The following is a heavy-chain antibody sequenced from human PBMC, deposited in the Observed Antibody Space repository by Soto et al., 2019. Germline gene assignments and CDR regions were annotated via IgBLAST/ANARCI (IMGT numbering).Heavy chain of an antibody. J-gene: IGHJ4*02. V-gene: IGHV4-34*01. Sequence: PSETLSLTCAVYGGSFSGYYWSWIRQPPGKGLEWIREINHSGSTNYNPSLKSRVTISVDTSKNQFSLKLSSVTAADTAVYYCARGWGSGWYPEFDYWGQGTLVTVSS. CDR3: ARGWGSGWYPEFDY. D-gene: IGHD6-19*01. CDR1: GGSFSGYY. CDR2: INHSGST.